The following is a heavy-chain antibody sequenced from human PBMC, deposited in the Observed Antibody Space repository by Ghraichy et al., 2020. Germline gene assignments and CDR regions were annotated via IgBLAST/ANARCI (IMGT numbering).Heavy chain of an antibody. V-gene: IGHV1-2*06. J-gene: IGHJ4*02. Sequence: ASVKVSCEASGYTFIGHFIHWLRQAPGQGLEWVGRIQPNSGGPTYAQKFWGRITMTGDISSRTVYMELRSLTSDDTAVYYCARDPDLGAYLGVFDYWGQGTLVTVSS. CDR1: GYTFIGHF. CDR3: ARDPDLGAYLGVFDY. CDR2: IQPNSGGP. D-gene: IGHD3-16*01.